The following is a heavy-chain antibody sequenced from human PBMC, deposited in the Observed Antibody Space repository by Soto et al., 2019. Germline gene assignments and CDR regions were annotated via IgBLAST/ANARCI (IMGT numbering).Heavy chain of an antibody. Sequence: QLQLQESGPGLVRPSGTVSLTCSVSGVSLSSTSYYWGWIRQPPGKRPEWIGSIYNGITYYNPSLKSRVTISEDTSKNQFSRKLTSVTAADTAVFYCARAERPHDYSKFDYWGRGMLVTVSS. V-gene: IGHV4-39*02. CDR2: IYNGIT. J-gene: IGHJ4*01. CDR1: GVSLSSTSYY. D-gene: IGHD4-4*01. CDR3: ARAERPHDYSKFDY.